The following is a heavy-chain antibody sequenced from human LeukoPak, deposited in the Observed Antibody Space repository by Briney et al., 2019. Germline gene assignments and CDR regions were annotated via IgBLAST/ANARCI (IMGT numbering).Heavy chain of an antibody. CDR1: GDSISNFY. J-gene: IGHJ5*01. Sequence: SETLSLTCSVSGDSISNFYWNWIRQPPGKRLEWIGNIHYSGSSNYNPSLQGRVTMSIDTSRNQLFLKLTSVTAADTAVYYCALAPNSNWFDFWGQGTLVTVSS. CDR2: IHYSGSS. D-gene: IGHD2-8*01. CDR3: ALAPNSNWFDF. V-gene: IGHV4-59*08.